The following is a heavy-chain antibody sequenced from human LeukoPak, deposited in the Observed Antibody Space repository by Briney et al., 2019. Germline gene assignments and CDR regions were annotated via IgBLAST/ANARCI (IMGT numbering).Heavy chain of an antibody. J-gene: IGHJ5*02. CDR1: GGTFSSYA. D-gene: IGHD4-17*01. CDR3: ARARDYGDANWFDP. CDR2: IIPISGTA. V-gene: IGHV1-69*13. Sequence: SVKVSCKASGGTFSSYAISWVRQAPGQGLEWMGGIIPISGTANYAQKFQGRVTITADESTSTAYMELSSLRSEDTAVYYCARARDYGDANWFDPWGQGTLVTVSS.